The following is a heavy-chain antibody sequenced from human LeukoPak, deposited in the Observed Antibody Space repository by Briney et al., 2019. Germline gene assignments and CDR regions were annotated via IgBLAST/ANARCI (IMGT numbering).Heavy chain of an antibody. CDR2: IIPIFGTA. CDR1: GGTFSSYA. V-gene: IGHV1-69*01. Sequence: GSSVKVSCKASGGTFSSYAISWVRQAPGQGLEWMGGIIPIFGTANYAQKFQGRVTITADESTSTAYMELSSLRSEDTAVYYCARDRGYCNGGSCYGWFDPWGQGTLVTVSS. J-gene: IGHJ5*02. CDR3: ARDRGYCNGGSCYGWFDP. D-gene: IGHD2-15*01.